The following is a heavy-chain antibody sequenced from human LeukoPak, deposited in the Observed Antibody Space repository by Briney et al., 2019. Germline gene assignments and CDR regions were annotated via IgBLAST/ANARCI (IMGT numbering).Heavy chain of an antibody. J-gene: IGHJ4*02. CDR3: ARGKWELLWLLF. V-gene: IGHV1-46*01. CDR2: INPSGGST. Sequence: GASVKVSCKAPGYTFSSYYIHWVRQAPGQGLEWMGIINPSGGSTSYAQKFQGRVSMTRDTSTSTVYMELSSLRSEDTAVYYCARGKWELLWLLFWGQGTLVTVSS. CDR1: GYTFSSYY. D-gene: IGHD1-26*01.